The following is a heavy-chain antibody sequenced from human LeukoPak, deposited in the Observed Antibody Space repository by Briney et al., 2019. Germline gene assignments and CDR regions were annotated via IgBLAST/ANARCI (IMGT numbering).Heavy chain of an antibody. V-gene: IGHV1-69*06. CDR2: IIPIFGTA. D-gene: IGHD2-2*01. J-gene: IGHJ6*03. CDR3: ARVGYCSSTSCYQHYYYYMDV. Sequence: SVKVSCKASGGTFSSYAISWVRQAPGQGLEWMGGIIPIFGTANYAQKFQGRVTITADKSTSTAYMELSSLRSEDTAVYYCARVGYCSSTSCYQHYYYYMDVWGKGTTVTVSS. CDR1: GGTFSSYA.